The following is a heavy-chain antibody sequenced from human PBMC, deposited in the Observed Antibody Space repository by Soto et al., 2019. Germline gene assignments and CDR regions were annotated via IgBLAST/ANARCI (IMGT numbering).Heavy chain of an antibody. V-gene: IGHV3-30*18. CDR2: ISYDGTNK. Sequence: QVQLVESGGGVVQPGRSLRLSCAASGFTFSSYGMHWVRQAPGKGLEWVAVISYDGTNKYYADSVKGRFTISRDNYKNTVYLQMNSLRAEDTAVYYCAKGVVECSGGTCYIGYWGQGTLVTVSS. D-gene: IGHD2-15*01. CDR1: GFTFSSYG. CDR3: AKGVVECSGGTCYIGY. J-gene: IGHJ4*02.